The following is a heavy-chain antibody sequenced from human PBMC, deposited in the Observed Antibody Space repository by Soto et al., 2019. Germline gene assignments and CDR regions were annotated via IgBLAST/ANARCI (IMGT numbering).Heavy chain of an antibody. V-gene: IGHV4-31*03. J-gene: IGHJ6*02. CDR3: ARVSSGMDV. CDR2: IYYSGSS. CDR1: GDSISSDGYY. Sequence: PSETLSLTCTVSGDSISSDGYYWSWMRQHPGKGLEWIGYIYYSGSSYYNPSLKSRVTISVDASKNQFSLKLSSVTAADTAVYYCARVSSGMDVWGQGTTVTVSS.